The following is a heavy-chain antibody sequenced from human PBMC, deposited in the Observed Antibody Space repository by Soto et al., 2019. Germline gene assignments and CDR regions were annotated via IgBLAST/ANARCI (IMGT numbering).Heavy chain of an antibody. D-gene: IGHD3-3*01. CDR2: ISAYNGNT. CDR3: ARDRYFWSGYYTGYYYYGMDG. J-gene: IGHJ6*02. V-gene: IGHV1-18*04. CDR1: GYTFTSYG. Sequence: QVQLVQSGAEVKKPGASVKVSCKASGYTFTSYGISWVRQAPGQGLEWMGWISAYNGNTNYAQKLQGRVTMTTDTSTSTAYMELRSLRSDDTAVYYCARDRYFWSGYYTGYYYYGMDGWGQGTTVTVSS.